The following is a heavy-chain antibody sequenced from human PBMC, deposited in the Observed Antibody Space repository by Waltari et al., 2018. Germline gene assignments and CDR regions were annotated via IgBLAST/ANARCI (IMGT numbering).Heavy chain of an antibody. V-gene: IGHV1-46*01. CDR1: GHTFTKAY. CDR2: INANSGTT. CDR3: ARGGETAAPYYDYGLDV. Sequence: QVQLVQSGAEVEKPGASVQISCKASGHTFTKAYRHWVRQAPGQGLEWMGIINANSGTTSYAQRFQGRVIMTRDTSMSTVYMEVSSLRSEDTAVYFCARGGETAAPYYDYGLDVWGQGTTVAVSS. D-gene: IGHD3-16*01. J-gene: IGHJ6*02.